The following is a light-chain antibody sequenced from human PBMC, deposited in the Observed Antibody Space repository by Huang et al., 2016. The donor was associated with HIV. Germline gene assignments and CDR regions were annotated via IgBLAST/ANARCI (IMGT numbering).Light chain of an antibody. CDR2: GAS. J-gene: IGKJ1*01. Sequence: EIVMTQSPATLSVSPGERATLSCRASQSVSINLAWYQQRPGQAPRLLIYGASTRATGIPARLSGSGSGTDFTLTISSLQSEDFAVYYCQQYNNWPRTFGQGTKVEIK. CDR3: QQYNNWPRT. CDR1: QSVSIN. V-gene: IGKV3-15*01.